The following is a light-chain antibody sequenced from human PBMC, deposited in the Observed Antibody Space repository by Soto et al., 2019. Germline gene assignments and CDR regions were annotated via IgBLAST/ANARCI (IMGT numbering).Light chain of an antibody. CDR1: QTVGSY. CDR3: QQRSNWLT. V-gene: IGKV3-11*01. CDR2: VAS. J-gene: IGKJ4*01. Sequence: VVLTHSPCTLSLSPWERATLSFRASQTVGSYLALYQQKPGQSPSLLIYVASNRATGIPARFSGSGSGTDLTLTISSLEPEDFAVYYCQQRSNWLTFGGGTKVDIK.